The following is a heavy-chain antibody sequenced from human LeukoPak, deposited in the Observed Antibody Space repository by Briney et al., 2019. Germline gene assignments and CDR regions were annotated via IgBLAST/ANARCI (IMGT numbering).Heavy chain of an antibody. CDR1: GFTFSSYS. D-gene: IGHD5-18*01. CDR2: ISSSSSTI. Sequence: GSLRLSCAASGFTFSSYSMNWVRQAPGKGLEWVSYISSSSSTIYYADSVKGRFTISRDNAKNSLYLQMNSLRAEDTAVYYCARGDSYAIDYWGQGTLVTVSS. CDR3: ARGDSYAIDY. V-gene: IGHV3-48*01. J-gene: IGHJ4*02.